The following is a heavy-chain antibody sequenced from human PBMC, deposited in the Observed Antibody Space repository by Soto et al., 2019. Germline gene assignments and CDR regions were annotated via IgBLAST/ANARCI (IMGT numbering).Heavy chain of an antibody. V-gene: IGHV3-74*01. Sequence: EVQLVESGGGLVQPGGSLRLSCAASGFTFSDYWMAWARQAQGKGLFWVSRINSDGSIAHYAESVKGRFTSSRDNAKNTLWLQVNSLRDDDTAVYYCGRERWGLLDIWGQGAMVTVSS. CDR1: GFTFSDYW. D-gene: IGHD7-27*01. CDR2: INSDGSIA. J-gene: IGHJ3*02. CDR3: GRERWGLLDI.